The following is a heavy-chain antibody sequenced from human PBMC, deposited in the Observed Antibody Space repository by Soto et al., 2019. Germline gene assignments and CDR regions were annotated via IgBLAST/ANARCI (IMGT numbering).Heavy chain of an antibody. CDR3: ARDDGGRGGFNYDGFNV. Sequence: LSLTCTVSGGSITSYYWSWIRQPPGKGLEWIGYMYNSESTNYNPSLKSRVTISVDMSKSRLSLRLSSVTAADTAVYFCARDDGGRGGFNYDGFNVWGQGTMVTRLL. V-gene: IGHV4-59*01. J-gene: IGHJ3*01. CDR1: GGSITSYY. D-gene: IGHD5-12*01. CDR2: MYNSEST.